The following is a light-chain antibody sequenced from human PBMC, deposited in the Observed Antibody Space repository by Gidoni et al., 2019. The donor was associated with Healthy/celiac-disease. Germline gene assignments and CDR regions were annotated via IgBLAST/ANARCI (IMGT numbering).Light chain of an antibody. J-gene: IGKJ1*01. CDR2: GAS. V-gene: IGKV3-15*01. Sequence: EIVMTQAPATLSVSPGERATLPCRASQSVSSNLAWYQQKPGQAPRLLIYGASTRATGIPDRLSGSGSGTEFTLTISSLQSEDFAVYSCQQYNNCPFWTFGQGTKVEIK. CDR3: QQYNNCPFWT. CDR1: QSVSSN.